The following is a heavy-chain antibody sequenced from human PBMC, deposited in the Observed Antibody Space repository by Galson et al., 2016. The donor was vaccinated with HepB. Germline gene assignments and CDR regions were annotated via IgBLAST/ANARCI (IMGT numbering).Heavy chain of an antibody. V-gene: IGHV3-53*01. CDR1: GFTVSNNY. CDR3: AKDHTGSTVGWSDGMDV. D-gene: IGHD1-7*01. J-gene: IGHJ6*02. CDR2: IYSGGST. Sequence: SLRLSCAASGFTVSNNYMRWVRQAPGKGLEWVSLIYSGGSTYHADSVKGRFTISRDTSKNTLFLQLSSLRVEDTAVYYCAKDHTGSTVGWSDGMDVWGQGTRVTVSS.